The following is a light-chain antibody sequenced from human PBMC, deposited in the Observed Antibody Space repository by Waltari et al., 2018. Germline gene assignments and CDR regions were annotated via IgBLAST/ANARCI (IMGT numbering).Light chain of an antibody. Sequence: QSVLTQPPSVSAAPGQRVTISCSGGHSNIGNNYVSWYRQFPGTAPEPLIYEDGERPSGVPGRVSGSKSGTSATLDITGLQAGDEADYYCGTWDSSLSGAVFGGGTHLTVL. V-gene: IGLV1-51*02. CDR1: HSNIGNNY. CDR3: GTWDSSLSGAV. J-gene: IGLJ7*01. CDR2: EDG.